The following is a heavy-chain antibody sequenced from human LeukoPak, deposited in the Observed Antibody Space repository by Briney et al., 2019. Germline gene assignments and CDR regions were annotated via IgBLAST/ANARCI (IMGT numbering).Heavy chain of an antibody. J-gene: IGHJ4*02. CDR2: IRYDGTNT. CDR1: GFTFSNYD. V-gene: IGHV3-30*02. D-gene: IGHD3-10*01. Sequence: GGSLRLSCAASGFTFSNYDLHWVRQAPGKGLEWVAFIRYDGTNTLYTDSVKGRFTISRDNSKNTLYLQMKSLRPEDTAVYYCAKDGHQMVRGATPPFFDYWGQGTLVTVSS. CDR3: AKDGHQMVRGATPPFFDY.